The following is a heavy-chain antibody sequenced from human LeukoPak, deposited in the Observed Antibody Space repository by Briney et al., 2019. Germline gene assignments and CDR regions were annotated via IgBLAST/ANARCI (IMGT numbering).Heavy chain of an antibody. D-gene: IGHD3-3*01. V-gene: IGHV1-3*01. CDR1: GYTFTSYA. CDR2: INAGNGNT. J-gene: IGHJ6*02. Sequence: ASVNVSCTASGYTFTSYAMHWVRQAPGQRLEWMGWINAGNGNTKYSQKFQGRVTITRDTSASTAYMEPSSLRSEDTAVYYCARDPLTIFGVVNEYGMDVWGQGTTVTVSS. CDR3: ARDPLTIFGVVNEYGMDV.